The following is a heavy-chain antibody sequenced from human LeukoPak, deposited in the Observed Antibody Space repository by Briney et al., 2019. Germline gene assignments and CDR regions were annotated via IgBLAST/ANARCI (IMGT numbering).Heavy chain of an antibody. Sequence: GGSLRLSCAASGFTFSRYSMNWVRQAPGKGLEWVSSISSSSSHIYYADSVTGRFTVSRDNAKNSLYLQMNSLRGEDTAVYYCAKGSSRYSSTWNALGLRRTKDAFDIWGQGTMVTVSS. V-gene: IGHV3-21*01. J-gene: IGHJ3*02. CDR2: ISSSSSHI. D-gene: IGHD6-13*01. CDR1: GFTFSRYS. CDR3: AKGSSRYSSTWNALGLRRTKDAFDI.